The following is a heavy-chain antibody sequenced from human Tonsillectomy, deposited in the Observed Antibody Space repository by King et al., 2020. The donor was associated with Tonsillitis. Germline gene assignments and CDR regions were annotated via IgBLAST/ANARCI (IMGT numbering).Heavy chain of an antibody. V-gene: IGHV4-59*01. CDR2: IYYSGSN. CDR3: ARGRSLAAEFDY. Sequence: VQLQESGPGLVKPSETLSLTCTVSGGSISSYYWSWIRQPPGKGLEWIGYIYYSGSNNYNPSLKSRVTISVDTSKNQFSLKLSSVTAADTAVYYCARGRSLAAEFDYWGQGTLVTVSS. CDR1: GGSISSYY. J-gene: IGHJ4*02. D-gene: IGHD2-15*01.